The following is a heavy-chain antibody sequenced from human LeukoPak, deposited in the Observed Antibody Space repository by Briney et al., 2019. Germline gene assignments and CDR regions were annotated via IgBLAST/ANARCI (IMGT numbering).Heavy chain of an antibody. J-gene: IGHJ4*02. CDR2: IIPILGIA. CDR1: GGTFSSYA. CDR3: ARFIAAAGTISDDY. V-gene: IGHV1-69*04. D-gene: IGHD6-13*01. Sequence: SVKVYCKASGGTFSSYAISWVRQAPGQGLEWMGRIIPILGIANYAQKFQGRVTITADKSTSTAYMELSSLRSEDTAVYYCARFIAAAGTISDDYWGQGTLVTVSS.